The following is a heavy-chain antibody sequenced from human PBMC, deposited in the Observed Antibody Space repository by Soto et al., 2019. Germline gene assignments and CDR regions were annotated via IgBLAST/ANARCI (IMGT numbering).Heavy chain of an antibody. CDR1: GYSFTDYW. CDR2: IDPSDSYT. V-gene: IGHV5-10-1*01. J-gene: IGHJ5*01. D-gene: IGHD2-15*01. Sequence: PGESLKISCKGSGYSFTDYWISWVRQMPGKGLEWMGRIDPSDSYTNYTPSFQGHVTISADKSISTAYLQWRRLRASDTAMYYCARGFCTGGGCYSYWFDSWGQGTLVTVSS. CDR3: ARGFCTGGGCYSYWFDS.